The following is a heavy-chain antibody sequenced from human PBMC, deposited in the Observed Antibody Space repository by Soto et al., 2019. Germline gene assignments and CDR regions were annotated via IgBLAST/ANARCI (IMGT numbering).Heavy chain of an antibody. CDR1: GFILSNYA. J-gene: IGHJ4*02. D-gene: IGHD6-13*01. Sequence: PVGSLRLSCVASGFILSNYAMSWARQAPGKGLEWVAVISGGGATTDYADSVKGRFTISRDNSQNTVYLQLNSLRAEDTAIYYCARHSIQAAGTYWGQRTLVTVSS. V-gene: IGHV3-23*01. CDR2: ISGGGATT. CDR3: ARHSIQAAGTY.